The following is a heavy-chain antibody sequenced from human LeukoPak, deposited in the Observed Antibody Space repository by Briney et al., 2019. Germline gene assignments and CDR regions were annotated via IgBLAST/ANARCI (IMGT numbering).Heavy chain of an antibody. D-gene: IGHD3-10*01. CDR2: ISAYNGNT. J-gene: IGHJ4*02. Sequence: AAVKVSCKASGYAFTSYPLTGVGQAPGQGLEGMGWISAYNGNTNYAQKFQGRVTMTTHTSTSTAYMELRSLRSDDTAVYYCARDSGSGSYPSDYWGQGTLVTVSS. CDR3: ARDSGSGSYPSDY. V-gene: IGHV1-18*04. CDR1: GYAFTSYP.